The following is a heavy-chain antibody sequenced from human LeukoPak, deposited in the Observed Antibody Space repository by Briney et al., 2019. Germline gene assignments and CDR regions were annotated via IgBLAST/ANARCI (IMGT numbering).Heavy chain of an antibody. CDR3: AKDEYFYDSSGYGY. CDR1: GFTFDGHA. V-gene: IGHV3-43*02. D-gene: IGHD3-22*01. J-gene: IGHJ1*01. CDR2: ISGDGGST. Sequence: GGSLRLSCAASGFTFDGHAMHWVRQAPGKGLEWVTLISGDGGSTYYADSVKGRFTISRDNSKNSLYLQMNSPRTEDTALYYCAKDEYFYDSSGYGYWGQGTLVTVSS.